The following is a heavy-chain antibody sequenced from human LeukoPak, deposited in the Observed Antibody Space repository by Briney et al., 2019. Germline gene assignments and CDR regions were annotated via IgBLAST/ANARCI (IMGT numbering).Heavy chain of an antibody. V-gene: IGHV4-31*03. Sequence: SETLSLTCTVSGGSISSGGYYWSWIRQHPGKGLEWIGYIYYSGSTYYNPSLKSRVTISVDTSKSQFSLKLSSVTAADTAVYYCAREGRGHPGYSSGWYSGWFDPWGQGTLVTVSS. CDR2: IYYSGST. CDR3: AREGRGHPGYSSGWYSGWFDP. D-gene: IGHD6-19*01. CDR1: GGSISSGGYY. J-gene: IGHJ5*02.